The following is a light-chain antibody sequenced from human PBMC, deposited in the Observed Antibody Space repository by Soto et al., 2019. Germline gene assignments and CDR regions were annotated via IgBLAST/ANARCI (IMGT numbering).Light chain of an antibody. CDR2: DAS. J-gene: IGKJ2*01. Sequence: DIQMTQSPSTLSASVGDRVIITCRASQNINNWLAWYQQKPGKAPKVLIYDASNLDSGVPSRFSGSGSGTEFPLTISSLQADDFATYYCQQYSSYSEYTFGQGTKLEIK. V-gene: IGKV1-5*01. CDR1: QNINNW. CDR3: QQYSSYSEYT.